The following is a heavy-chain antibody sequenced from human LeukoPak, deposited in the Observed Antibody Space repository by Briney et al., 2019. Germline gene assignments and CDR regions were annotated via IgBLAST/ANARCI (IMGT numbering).Heavy chain of an antibody. V-gene: IGHV4-34*01. CDR3: ARWGILTGYYFWFDP. CDR1: GGSFSGYY. J-gene: IGHJ5*02. CDR2: INHSGST. D-gene: IGHD3-9*01. Sequence: SSETLSLTCAVYGGSFSGYYWSWIRQPPGKGLEWIGEINHSGSTNYNPSLKSRVTISVDTSKNQFSLKLSSVTAADTAVYYCARWGILTGYYFWFDPWGQGTLVTVSS.